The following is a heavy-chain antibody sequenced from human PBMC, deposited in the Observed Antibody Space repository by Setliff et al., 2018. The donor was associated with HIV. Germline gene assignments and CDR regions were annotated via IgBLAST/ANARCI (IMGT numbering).Heavy chain of an antibody. CDR1: GGSISSSTYY. CDR2: IFYTGST. V-gene: IGHV4-39*01. D-gene: IGHD3-22*01. Sequence: SETLSLTCSVSGGSISSSTYYWGWIRQPPGKGLEWIGDIFYTGSTYYNPSLKSRVAISVDTSENQFSLKLNSVTAADTAVYYCARTGRDSSGFDPWGQGTLVTVSS. CDR3: ARTGRDSSGFDP. J-gene: IGHJ5*02.